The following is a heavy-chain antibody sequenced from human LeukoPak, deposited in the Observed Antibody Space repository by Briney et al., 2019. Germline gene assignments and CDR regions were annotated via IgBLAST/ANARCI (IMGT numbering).Heavy chain of an antibody. CDR2: ISYDGSNK. J-gene: IGHJ6*03. Sequence: PGGSLRLSCAASGFTFSSYAMHWVRQAPGKGLEWVAVISYDGSNKYYADSVKGRFTISRDNSKNTLYLQMNSLRAEDTAVYYCAKEGRISSSWYYYYYYMDVWGKGTTVTVSS. D-gene: IGHD6-13*01. CDR1: GFTFSSYA. V-gene: IGHV3-30-3*01. CDR3: AKEGRISSSWYYYYYYMDV.